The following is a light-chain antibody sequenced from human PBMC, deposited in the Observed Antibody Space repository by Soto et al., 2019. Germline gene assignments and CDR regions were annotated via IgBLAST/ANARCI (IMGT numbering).Light chain of an antibody. V-gene: IGKV3-20*01. CDR3: QQYGSSRT. CDR1: QSVSRNY. CDR2: AAS. J-gene: IGKJ1*01. Sequence: EIVLTQSPGTLSLSPGERATLSCRASQSVSRNYLAWYQQKPGQAPRLLIYAASNRATGIPDRFRGSGSGTDFSLTISRLEPEDFEVYYCQQYGSSRTFGQGTKVEFK.